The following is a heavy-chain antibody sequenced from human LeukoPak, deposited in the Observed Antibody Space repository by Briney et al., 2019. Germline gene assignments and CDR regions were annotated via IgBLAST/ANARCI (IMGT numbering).Heavy chain of an antibody. J-gene: IGHJ5*02. D-gene: IGHD3-3*01. CDR1: GGTFSSYA. V-gene: IGHV1-69*13. CDR3: ARDHPLGRFLEWLPPDHNWFDP. CDR2: IIPIFGTA. Sequence: SVKVSCKASGGTFSSYAISWVRQAPGQGLEWMGGIIPIFGTANYAQKFQGRVTITADESTSTAYMELSSLRSEDTAVYYCARDHPLGRFLEWLPPDHNWFDPWGQGTLVTVSS.